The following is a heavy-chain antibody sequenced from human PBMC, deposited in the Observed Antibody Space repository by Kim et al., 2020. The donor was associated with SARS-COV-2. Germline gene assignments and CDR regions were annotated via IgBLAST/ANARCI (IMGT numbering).Heavy chain of an antibody. J-gene: IGHJ4*02. CDR1: GHSFTSYW. CDR3: ARHGDTSMGAGGFDY. V-gene: IGHV5-51*01. D-gene: IGHD5-18*01. Sequence: GASLKISCKGSGHSFTSYWIGWVRQMPGKGLEWMGIIYPGDSDTRYRPSFQGQVTISADKSISTAYLQWSSLKASDTAMYYCARHGDTSMGAGGFDYWGQGTLVTVSS. CDR2: IYPGDSDT.